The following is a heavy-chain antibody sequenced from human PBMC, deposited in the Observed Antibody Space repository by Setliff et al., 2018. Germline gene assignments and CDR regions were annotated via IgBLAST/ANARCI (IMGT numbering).Heavy chain of an antibody. J-gene: IGHJ5*01. Sequence: GESLKISCKASGYRFTSQWIAWVRQTPGRGLEWMGIIYPADSDTTYSPSFQGQVTTSVDKSLSTAYLQWSSLKASDSGKYYCARRGYGGYIYGSFDSWGQGTQVTVSS. CDR2: IYPADSDT. CDR1: GYRFTSQW. CDR3: ARRGYGGYIYGSFDS. V-gene: IGHV5-51*01. D-gene: IGHD5-18*01.